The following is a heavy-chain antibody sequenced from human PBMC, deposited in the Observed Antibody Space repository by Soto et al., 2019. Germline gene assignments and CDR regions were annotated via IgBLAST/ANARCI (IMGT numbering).Heavy chain of an antibody. CDR2: IIPIFGTA. V-gene: IGHV1-69*13. CDR3: ARGVPYSGYDPPTFDY. CDR1: GGTFSSYA. D-gene: IGHD5-12*01. J-gene: IGHJ4*02. Sequence: ASVKVSCKASGGTFSSYAISWVRQAPGQGLEWMGGIIPIFGTANYAQKFQGRVTITADESTSTAYMELSSLRSEDTAVYYCARGVPYSGYDPPTFDYWGQGTLVTVSS.